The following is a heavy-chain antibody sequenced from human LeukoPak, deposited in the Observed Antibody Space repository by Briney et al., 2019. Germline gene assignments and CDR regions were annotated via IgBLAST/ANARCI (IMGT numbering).Heavy chain of an antibody. CDR2: IKSKTNGGAT. CDR1: GFTFSNAW. CDR3: STDAYTTGWSFDY. J-gene: IGHJ4*02. V-gene: IGHV3-15*01. Sequence: GGSLRLSCAASGFTFSNAWMSWVRQAPGKGLEWLGRIKSKTNGGATDYAAPVKGRFTISRVDSKNTLYLYLQMSSLKIEDTAMYYCSTDAYTTGWSFDYWGQGTLVTVSS. D-gene: IGHD6-19*01.